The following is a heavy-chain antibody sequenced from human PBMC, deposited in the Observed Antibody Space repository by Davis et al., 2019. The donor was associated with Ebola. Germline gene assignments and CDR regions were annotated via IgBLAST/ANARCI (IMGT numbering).Heavy chain of an antibody. CDR2: ISWYSGII. CDR3: AKDIGTMVRGVTFHY. J-gene: IGHJ4*02. D-gene: IGHD3-10*01. Sequence: SLKISRAAPGFTFDDYAMHWVRQAPGKGLELVSGISWYSGIIGYADSVKGRFTISRDNAKNSLYLQMNSLRAEDTALYYCAKDIGTMVRGVTFHYWGQGTLVTVSS. V-gene: IGHV3-9*01. CDR1: GFTFDDYA.